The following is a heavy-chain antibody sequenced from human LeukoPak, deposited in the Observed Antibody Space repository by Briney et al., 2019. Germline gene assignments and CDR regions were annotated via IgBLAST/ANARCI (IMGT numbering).Heavy chain of an antibody. CDR3: ARSILEWLYYYYGMDV. CDR1: AYTFTSYD. D-gene: IGHD3-3*01. Sequence: ASVKVSCKASAYTFTSYDINWVRQATGQGLEWMGWMNPNSGNTGYAQKFQGRVTMTRNTSISTAYMELSSLRSEDTAVYYCARSILEWLYYYYGMDVWGQGTTVTVSS. J-gene: IGHJ6*02. CDR2: MNPNSGNT. V-gene: IGHV1-8*01.